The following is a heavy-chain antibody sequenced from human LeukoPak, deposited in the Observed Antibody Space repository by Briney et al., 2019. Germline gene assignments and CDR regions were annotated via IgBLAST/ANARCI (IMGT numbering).Heavy chain of an antibody. D-gene: IGHD5-18*01. CDR2: IYSGGST. J-gene: IGHJ4*02. V-gene: IGHV3-53*01. Sequence: GGSLRLSCAASGFTVSSNCMSWVRQAPGKGLEWVSVIYSGGSTYYADSVKGRFTISRDNSKNTLYLQMNSLRAEDTAVYYCATSSYSYGPNDYWGQGTLVTVSS. CDR3: ATSSYSYGPNDY. CDR1: GFTVSSNC.